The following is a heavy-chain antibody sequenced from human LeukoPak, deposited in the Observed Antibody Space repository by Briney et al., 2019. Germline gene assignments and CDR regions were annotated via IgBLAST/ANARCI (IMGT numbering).Heavy chain of an antibody. Sequence: PGRSLRLSCAASGFTFSSYGMHWVRQAPGKGLEWVAVIWYDGSNKYYADSVKGRFTISRDNSKNTLYLQMNSLRAEDTAVYYCARGSSGYHNWFDPWGQGTLVTVSS. CDR2: IWYDGSNK. D-gene: IGHD3-22*01. CDR1: GFTFSSYG. CDR3: ARGSSGYHNWFDP. J-gene: IGHJ5*02. V-gene: IGHV3-33*01.